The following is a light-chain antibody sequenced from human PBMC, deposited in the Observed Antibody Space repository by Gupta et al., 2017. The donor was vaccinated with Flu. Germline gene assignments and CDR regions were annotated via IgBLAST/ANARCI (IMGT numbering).Light chain of an antibody. J-gene: IGLJ2*01. Sequence: QFALTQPASASGSPGQSITNSCTRLSSDIGDYDYVFWYQQHPGQAPKLIICHVSTQPSGVANHCSGAKSGNTASLTITGLQTEDEADYYCSSYSSSTTLHGLFGGGTKLTVL. CDR1: SSDIGDYDY. CDR3: SSYSSSTTLHGL. CDR2: HVS. V-gene: IGLV2-14*03.